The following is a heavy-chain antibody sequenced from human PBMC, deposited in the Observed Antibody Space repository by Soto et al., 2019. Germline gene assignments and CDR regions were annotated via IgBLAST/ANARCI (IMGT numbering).Heavy chain of an antibody. CDR1: GGTFSSYA. J-gene: IGHJ5*02. D-gene: IGHD5-18*01. V-gene: IGHV1-69*01. CDR3: ARKAGIQLWLNHWFDP. Sequence: QVQLVQSGAEVKKPGSSVKVSCKASGGTFSSYAISWVRQAPGQGLEWMGGIIPTFGTANYAQKFQGRVTMTADESTSTAYMELSSLRSEDTAVYYCARKAGIQLWLNHWFDPWGQGTLVTVSS. CDR2: IIPTFGTA.